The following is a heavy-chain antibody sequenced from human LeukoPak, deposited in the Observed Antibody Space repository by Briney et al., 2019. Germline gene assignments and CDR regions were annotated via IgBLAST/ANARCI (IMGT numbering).Heavy chain of an antibody. J-gene: IGHJ4*02. V-gene: IGHV5-51*01. CDR3: ARHGEMATTDFDY. CDR2: IYPGDSDT. Sequence: GESLKISCKGSGYSFTSYWIGLVRQMPGKGLEWMGIIYPGDSDTRYSPSFQGQVTISADKSISTAYLQWSSLKASDTAMYYCARHGEMATTDFDYWGQGTLVTVSS. D-gene: IGHD5-24*01. CDR1: GYSFTSYW.